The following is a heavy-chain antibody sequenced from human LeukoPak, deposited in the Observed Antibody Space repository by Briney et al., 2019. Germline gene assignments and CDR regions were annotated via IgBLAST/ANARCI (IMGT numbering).Heavy chain of an antibody. Sequence: SETLSLTCAVYGGSFSGYYWSWIRQPPGKGLEWIGEINHSGSTNYNPSLKSRVTISVDTSKNQFSLKLSSVTAADTAVYYCARHSVIRLLAAADRHWSDPWGQGTLVTVSS. J-gene: IGHJ5*02. V-gene: IGHV4-34*01. CDR2: INHSGST. CDR1: GGSFSGYY. CDR3: ARHSVIRLLAAADRHWSDP. D-gene: IGHD6-13*01.